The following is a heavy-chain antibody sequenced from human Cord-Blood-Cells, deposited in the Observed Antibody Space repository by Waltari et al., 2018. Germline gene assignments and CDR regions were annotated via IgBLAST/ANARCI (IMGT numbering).Heavy chain of an antibody. Sequence: GGGLVQPGRCLRLSCAASGLTFDDYARTWSGQAPGKGLEWASGISWISGSIGYEDSVKGRLTTSRENAKNPLYLQRNSLRAEDTALYYWAKAGGEYCSGGSCYEAYYYYYYGMDVWGQGTTVTVSS. CDR2: ISWISGSI. CDR1: GLTFDDYA. D-gene: IGHD2-15*01. V-gene: IGHV3-9*01. J-gene: IGHJ6*02. CDR3: AKAGGEYCSGGSCYEAYYYYYYGMDV.